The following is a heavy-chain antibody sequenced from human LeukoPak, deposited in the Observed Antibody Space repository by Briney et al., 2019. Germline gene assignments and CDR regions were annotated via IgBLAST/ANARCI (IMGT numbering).Heavy chain of an antibody. J-gene: IGHJ3*02. CDR2: IYPGDSDT. D-gene: IGHD3-22*01. V-gene: IGHV5-51*01. CDR3: ARGYYYDSSGYYYPGAFDI. CDR1: GYSFTSYW. Sequence: GESLKISCKGSGYSFTSYWIGWVRQMPGKGLEWMGIIYPGDSDTRYSPSFQGQVTISADKSISTAYLQWSSLKASDTAMYYCARGYYYDSSGYYYPGAFDIWGQGTVVTVSS.